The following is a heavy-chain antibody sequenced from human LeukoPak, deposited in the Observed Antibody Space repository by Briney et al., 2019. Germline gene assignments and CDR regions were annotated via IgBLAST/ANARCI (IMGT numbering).Heavy chain of an antibody. CDR2: IIPIFGTA. CDR1: GGTFSSYA. D-gene: IGHD2-2*01. J-gene: IGHJ4*02. V-gene: IGHV1-69*13. CDR3: AREEVRCSSTSCYC. Sequence: SVKVSCKASGGTFSSYAISWARQAPGQGLEWMGGIIPIFGTANYAQKFQGRVTITADESTSTAYMELSSLRSEDTAVYYCAREEVRCSSTSCYCWGQGTLVTVSS.